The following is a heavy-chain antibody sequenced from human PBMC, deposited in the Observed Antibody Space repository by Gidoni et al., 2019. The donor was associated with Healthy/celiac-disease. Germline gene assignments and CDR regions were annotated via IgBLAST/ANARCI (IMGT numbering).Heavy chain of an antibody. CDR1: GFTFSSYG. J-gene: IGHJ6*02. Sequence: QVQLVESGGGVVQPGRSLRLSCAASGFTFSSYGLPWVRQAPGKGLEWVAVISYDGSNKYYADSVKGRFTISRDNSKNTLYLQMNSLRAEDTAVYYCAKNSVRVVPAASRRNYYYYGMDVWGQGTTVTVSS. CDR3: AKNSVRVVPAASRRNYYYYGMDV. CDR2: ISYDGSNK. D-gene: IGHD2-2*01. V-gene: IGHV3-30*18.